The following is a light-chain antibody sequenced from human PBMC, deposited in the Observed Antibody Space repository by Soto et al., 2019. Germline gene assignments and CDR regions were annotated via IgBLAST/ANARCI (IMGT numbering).Light chain of an antibody. Sequence: QPVLTQPPSASGSPGQSVTISCTGTSSDVGSYNYVSWYQQHPGKAPKLMIYEVSKRPSGVPDRFSGSKSGNTASLTVSGLQAEDEADYYCTSYAGSNIVVFGGGTKLTVL. CDR3: TSYAGSNIVV. J-gene: IGLJ2*01. CDR1: SSDVGSYNY. CDR2: EVS. V-gene: IGLV2-8*01.